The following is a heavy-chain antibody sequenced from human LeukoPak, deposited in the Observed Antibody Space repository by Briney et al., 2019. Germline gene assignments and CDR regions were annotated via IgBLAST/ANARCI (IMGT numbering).Heavy chain of an antibody. V-gene: IGHV4-34*01. CDR1: GGSISSYY. CDR3: ARGTLVVVTATRGWGDDYFDY. Sequence: SESQSLTCTVSGGSISSYYWSWVRQPPGKGLEWIGEINNSGSTNYNPSLKSRVTISVDTSKNQFSLKLSSVTAADTAVYYCARGTLVVVTATRGWGDDYFDYWGQGTLVTVSS. J-gene: IGHJ4*02. D-gene: IGHD2-21*02. CDR2: INNSGST.